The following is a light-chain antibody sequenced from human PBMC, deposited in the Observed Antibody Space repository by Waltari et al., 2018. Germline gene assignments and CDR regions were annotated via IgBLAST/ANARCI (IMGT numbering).Light chain of an antibody. CDR1: QDISNY. CDR3: LQHKSYPLT. Sequence: DIQMTQSPSAMSASIGDRITITCWASQDISNYLAWFPQKPGKVPTRLIYGASSLQSGVPSRFSGSGSGTEFTLTIRSLQPEDFATYYCLQHKSYPLTFGGGTKVEIK. V-gene: IGKV1-17*03. J-gene: IGKJ4*01. CDR2: GAS.